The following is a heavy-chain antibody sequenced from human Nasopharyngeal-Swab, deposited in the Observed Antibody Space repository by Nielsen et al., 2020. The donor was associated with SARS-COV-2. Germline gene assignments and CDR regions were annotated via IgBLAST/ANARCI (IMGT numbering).Heavy chain of an antibody. D-gene: IGHD7-27*01. V-gene: IGHV3-21*04. CDR1: GFTFSSYS. J-gene: IGHJ4*02. CDR2: ISSSSSYI. CDR3: ARDRGTGDGDY. Sequence: GGSLRLSCAASGFTFSSYSMNWVRQAPGKGLEWVSSISSSSSYIYYADSVKGRFTISRDNAKNSLYLQMNSLRSEDTAVYYCARDRGTGDGDYWGQGTLVTVSS.